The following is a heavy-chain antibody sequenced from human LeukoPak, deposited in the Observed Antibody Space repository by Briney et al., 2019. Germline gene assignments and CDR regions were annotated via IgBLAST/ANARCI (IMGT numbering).Heavy chain of an antibody. CDR3: ARRAGEYSHPYDY. D-gene: IGHD4-17*01. J-gene: IGHJ4*02. Sequence: GGSLRLSCAASGFTVNRNYMSWVRQAPGKGLEWVSFIYGDGSTYYADSVKGRFTISGDNSRNTLFLQMNSLRADDTAVYYCARRAGEYSHPYDYWGQGTLVTVSS. CDR1: GFTVNRNY. CDR2: IYGDGST. V-gene: IGHV3-53*01.